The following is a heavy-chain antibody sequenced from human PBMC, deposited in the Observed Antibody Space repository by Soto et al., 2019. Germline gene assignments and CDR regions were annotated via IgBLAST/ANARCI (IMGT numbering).Heavy chain of an antibody. CDR3: AKELFIAAAGTAHAYYGLAV. Sequence: SAEVTCKESGGGFRRYAMCWLGQAPRQGRELTGAVSPICGTANYAQKFQGRVTITADESTSTAYMELSRLRSDDTAVYYCAKELFIAAAGTAHAYYGLAVWGQGTTVTVSS. CDR1: GGGFRRYA. D-gene: IGHD6-13*01. V-gene: IGHV1-69*13. J-gene: IGHJ6*02. CDR2: VSPICGTA.